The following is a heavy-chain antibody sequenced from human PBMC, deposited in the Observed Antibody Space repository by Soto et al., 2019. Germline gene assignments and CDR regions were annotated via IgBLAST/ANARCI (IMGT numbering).Heavy chain of an antibody. CDR3: ASGAVADAFDI. J-gene: IGHJ3*02. V-gene: IGHV4-31*03. CDR1: GGSIRSGGYY. CDR2: IYYSGST. Sequence: SETLSLTCTVSGGSIRSGGYYWSWIRQHPGKGLEWIGYIYYSGSTYYNPSLKSRVTISVATSKNQFSLKLSSVTAADTAVYYCASGAVADAFDIWGQGTMVTVSS. D-gene: IGHD6-19*01.